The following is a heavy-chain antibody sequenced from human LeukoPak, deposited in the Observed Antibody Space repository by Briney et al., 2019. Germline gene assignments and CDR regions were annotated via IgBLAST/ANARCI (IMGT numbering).Heavy chain of an antibody. CDR3: ARTRVDSSALDALDI. CDR1: GGTFSSYA. D-gene: IGHD3-22*01. CDR2: IIPIFGTA. J-gene: IGHJ3*02. Sequence: ASVKVSCKASGGTFSSYAISWVRQAPGQGLEWMGGIIPIFGTANYAQKFQGRVTITADESTSTACMELSSLRSEDTAVYYCARTRVDSSALDALDIWGQGTMVTVSS. V-gene: IGHV1-69*01.